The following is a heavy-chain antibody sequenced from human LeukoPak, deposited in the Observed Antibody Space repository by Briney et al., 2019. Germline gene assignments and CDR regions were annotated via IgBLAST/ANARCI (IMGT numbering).Heavy chain of an antibody. D-gene: IGHD6-19*01. V-gene: IGHV4-39*02. CDR1: GGSISSSSYY. CDR2: IYYSGST. Sequence: SETLSLTCTVSGGSISSSSYYWGWIRQPPGKGLEWIGSIYYSGSTHYNPSLKSRVTISVDTSKNQFSLKLSSVTAADTAVYYCARDALAVAGTSDYWGQGTLVTVSS. CDR3: ARDALAVAGTSDY. J-gene: IGHJ4*02.